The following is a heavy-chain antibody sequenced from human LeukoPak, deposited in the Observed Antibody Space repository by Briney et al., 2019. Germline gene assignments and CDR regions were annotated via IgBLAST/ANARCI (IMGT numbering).Heavy chain of an antibody. D-gene: IGHD4-17*01. CDR2: INQDGSEK. J-gene: IGHJ4*02. Sequence: PGGSLRLSCAASGFAFSRSWMNWVRQAPGKGLEWVANINQDGSEKYYVGSVKGRFTISRDNAKNSLYLQMNSLRAEDTAMYYCARVGDDYGDYSDYWGQGTMVTVSS. CDR1: GFAFSRSW. CDR3: ARVGDDYGDYSDY. V-gene: IGHV3-7*05.